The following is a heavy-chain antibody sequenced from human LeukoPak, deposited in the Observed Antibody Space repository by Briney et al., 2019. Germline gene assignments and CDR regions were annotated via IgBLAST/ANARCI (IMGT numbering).Heavy chain of an antibody. V-gene: IGHV1-2*02. Sequence: ASVKVSCKASGYTFTSYGISWVRQAPGQGLEWMGWINPNSGGTNSAQKFQVRITLTRDTSISTAYMELSRLGSDDTAVYYCAAGPVYDYFEFWGQGTLVTVSS. D-gene: IGHD3-22*01. CDR1: GYTFTSYG. CDR2: INPNSGGT. CDR3: AAGPVYDYFEF. J-gene: IGHJ4*02.